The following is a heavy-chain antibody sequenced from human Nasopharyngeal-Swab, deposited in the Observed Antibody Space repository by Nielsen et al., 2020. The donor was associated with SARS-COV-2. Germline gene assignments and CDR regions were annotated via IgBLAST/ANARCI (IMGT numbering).Heavy chain of an antibody. Sequence: GSLRLSCTVSGGSISSSSYYWGWIRQPPGKGLEWIGSIYYSGSTYYNPSLKSRVTISVDTSKNQFSLKQSSVTAADTAVYYCARPYYDSSGYDAWFDPWGQGTLVTVSS. CDR2: IYYSGST. J-gene: IGHJ5*02. CDR1: GGSISSSSYY. CDR3: ARPYYDSSGYDAWFDP. V-gene: IGHV4-39*01. D-gene: IGHD3-22*01.